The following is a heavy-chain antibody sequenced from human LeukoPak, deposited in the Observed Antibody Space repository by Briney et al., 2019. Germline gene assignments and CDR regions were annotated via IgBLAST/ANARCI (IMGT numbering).Heavy chain of an antibody. CDR2: ISSSSSYI. CDR3: ASANWNLSYAFDI. D-gene: IGHD1-7*01. CDR1: GFTFSSYS. V-gene: IGHV3-21*01. J-gene: IGHJ3*02. Sequence: PGGSLRLSCEASGFTFSSYSMNWVRQAPGKGLEWVSSISSSSSYIYYADSVKGRFTISRDNAKNSLYLQMNSLRAEDTAVYYCASANWNLSYAFDIWGQGTMVTVSS.